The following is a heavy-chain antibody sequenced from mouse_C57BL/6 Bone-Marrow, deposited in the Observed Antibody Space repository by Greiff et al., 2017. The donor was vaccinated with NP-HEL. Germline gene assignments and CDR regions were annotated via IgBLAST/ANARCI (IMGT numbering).Heavy chain of an antibody. CDR1: GFNIKDDY. CDR2: IDPENGDT. CDR3: TSLYRDYFDY. J-gene: IGHJ2*01. V-gene: IGHV14-4*01. Sequence: EVQVVESGAELVRPGASVKLSCTASGFNIKDDYMHWVKQRPEQGLEWIGWIDPENGDTEYASKFQGKATITADTSSNTAYLQLSSLTSEDTAVYYCTSLYRDYFDYWGQGTTLTVSS. D-gene: IGHD1-3*01.